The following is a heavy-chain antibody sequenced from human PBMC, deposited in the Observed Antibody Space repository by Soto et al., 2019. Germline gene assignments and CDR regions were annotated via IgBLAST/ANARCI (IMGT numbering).Heavy chain of an antibody. Sequence: GGSLRLSCAGYGFKFSNYAIHWVRQAPGKGLEWVAVVSYDGRNKYYADSVKGRFSISGDNSKNMLFLEMNSLRAEDTAVYYCARDRGGYSFFDCWGQGALVTVSS. J-gene: IGHJ4*02. D-gene: IGHD3-16*01. CDR1: GFKFSNYA. V-gene: IGHV3-30*04. CDR2: VSYDGRNK. CDR3: ARDRGGYSFFDC.